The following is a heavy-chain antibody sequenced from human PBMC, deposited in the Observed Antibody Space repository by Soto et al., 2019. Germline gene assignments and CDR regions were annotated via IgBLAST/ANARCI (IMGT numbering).Heavy chain of an antibody. V-gene: IGHV4-59*01. D-gene: IGHD5-12*01. J-gene: IGHJ5*02. Sequence: PSETLSLTCTVSVGSISSYYWRLIRQPPGKGLEWLEYIYYSGSTNYNPSLKSRVTISVDTSKNQFSPKLSSVTAADTAVYYCARQMYSGSDYVPWFDTWGQGTLVTVSS. CDR2: IYYSGST. CDR1: VGSISSYY. CDR3: ARQMYSGSDYVPWFDT.